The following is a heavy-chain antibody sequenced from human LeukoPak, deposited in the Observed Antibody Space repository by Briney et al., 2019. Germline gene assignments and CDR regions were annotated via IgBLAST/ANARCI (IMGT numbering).Heavy chain of an antibody. J-gene: IGHJ4*02. D-gene: IGHD1-26*01. V-gene: IGHV3-74*01. CDR2: INSDGSST. Sequence: PGGSLRLSCAASGFTFSSYWMHWVRQAPGKGLVWVSRINSDGSSTSYADSVKGRFTISRDNAKNTLYLQMNSLRAEDTAVYYCARELYSGSYYGVDYWGQGTLVTVPS. CDR1: GFTFSSYW. CDR3: ARELYSGSYYGVDY.